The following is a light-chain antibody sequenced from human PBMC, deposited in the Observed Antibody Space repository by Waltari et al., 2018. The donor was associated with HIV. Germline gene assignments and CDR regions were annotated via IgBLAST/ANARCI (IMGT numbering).Light chain of an antibody. CDR2: QDS. CDR3: QAWDSSTVV. CDR1: SLRSYY. V-gene: IGLV3-19*01. J-gene: IGLJ2*01. Sequence: SSELTQDPAVSVALGQTVRITCQGDSLRSYYASWYQQKPGQSPVLVIYQDSKRPSGIPERFSGSNSGNTATLTISGTQARDEADYYCQAWDSSTVVFGGGTKLTVL.